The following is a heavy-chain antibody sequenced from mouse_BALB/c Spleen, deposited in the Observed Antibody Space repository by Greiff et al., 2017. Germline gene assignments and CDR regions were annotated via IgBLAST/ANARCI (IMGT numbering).Heavy chain of an antibody. D-gene: IGHD1-2*01. J-gene: IGHJ4*01. CDR3: ARRLTTAGYYAIDY. Sequence: EVMLVESGGGLVKPGGSLKLSCAASGFAFSSYDMSWVRQTPEKRLEWVAYISSGGGSTYYPDTVKGRFNISRDNAKNTLYLQMSSLKSEDTAIYYCARRLTTAGYYAIDYWGQGTSVTVSS. CDR2: ISSGGGST. V-gene: IGHV5-12-1*01. CDR1: GFAFSSYD.